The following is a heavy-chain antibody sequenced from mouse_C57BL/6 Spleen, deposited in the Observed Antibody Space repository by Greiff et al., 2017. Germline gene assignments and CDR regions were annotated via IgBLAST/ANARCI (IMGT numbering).Heavy chain of an antibody. D-gene: IGHD1-1*01. CDR3: AKGVDYFDY. V-gene: IGHV5-17*01. Sequence: DVMLVESGGGLVKPGGSLKLSCAASGFTFSDYGMHWVRQAPEKGLEWVAYISSGSSTIYYADTVKGRFTISRDNAKNTLFLQMTSLRSEDTAMYYCAKGVDYFDYWGQGTTLTVSS. J-gene: IGHJ2*01. CDR2: ISSGSSTI. CDR1: GFTFSDYG.